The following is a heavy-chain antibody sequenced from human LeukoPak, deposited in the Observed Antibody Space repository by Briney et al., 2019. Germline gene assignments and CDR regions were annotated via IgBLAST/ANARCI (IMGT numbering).Heavy chain of an antibody. J-gene: IGHJ4*02. CDR1: GFTFSNAW. CDR3: TSDLWVLTGYLGY. Sequence: PGGSLRLSCAASGFTFSNAWMSWVRQAPGKGLEWVGRIKSKTDGGTTAYAAPVKGRFTISRDDSKNTLYLQMNSLKTEDTAVYYCTSDLWVLTGYLGYWGQGTLVTVSS. CDR2: IKSKTDGGTT. V-gene: IGHV3-15*01. D-gene: IGHD3-9*01.